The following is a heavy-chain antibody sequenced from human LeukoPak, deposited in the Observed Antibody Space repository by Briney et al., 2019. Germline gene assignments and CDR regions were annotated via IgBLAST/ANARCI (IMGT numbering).Heavy chain of an antibody. J-gene: IGHJ4*02. CDR2: IEEKGSQI. V-gene: IGHV3-7*05. D-gene: IGHD5-24*01. CDR1: GFTFSDYW. CDR3: AKVREYRDGRCLYYFDF. Sequence: GGSLRLSCAASGFTFSDYWMNWVRQAPGKGLEWVANIEEKGSQIYYVDSVRGRFTISRDNAKNSLYLQMNSLRAEDTAVYYCAKVREYRDGRCLYYFDFWGQGTLVTVSS.